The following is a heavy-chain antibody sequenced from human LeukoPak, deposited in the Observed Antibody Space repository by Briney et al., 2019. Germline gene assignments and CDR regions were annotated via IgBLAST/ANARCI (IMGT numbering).Heavy chain of an antibody. V-gene: IGHV4-59*01. D-gene: IGHD6-13*01. CDR1: GGSISRYY. CDR3: ARWTPMEQQLVRGIWGVKPYYFDY. CDR2: IQYSGST. J-gene: IGHJ4*02. Sequence: SETLSLTCTVSGGSISRYYWSWIRQPPGKGLGWIAYIQYSGSTDYNPSLKSRVTISVDTSKNQFSLKLNSVTAADTAVYYCARWTPMEQQLVRGIWGVKPYYFDYWGQGTLVTVSS.